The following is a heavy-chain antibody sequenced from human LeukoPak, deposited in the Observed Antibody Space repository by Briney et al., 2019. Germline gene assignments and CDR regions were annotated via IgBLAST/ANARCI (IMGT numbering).Heavy chain of an antibody. J-gene: IGHJ2*01. CDR1: GYTFTSYY. Sequence: ASVKVSCKXSGYTFTSYYMHWVRQAPGQGLERMGIINPSGGSTSYAQKFQGRVTMTRDTSTSTVYMELSSLRSEDTAVYYCARTISDWYFDLWGRGTLVTVSS. D-gene: IGHD5-12*01. CDR3: ARTISDWYFDL. CDR2: INPSGGST. V-gene: IGHV1-46*01.